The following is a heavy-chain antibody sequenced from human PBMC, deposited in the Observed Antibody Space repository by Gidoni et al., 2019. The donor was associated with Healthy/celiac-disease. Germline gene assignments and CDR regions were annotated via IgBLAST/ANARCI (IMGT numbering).Heavy chain of an antibody. J-gene: IGHJ5*02. CDR1: GDGFTSYW. V-gene: IGHV5-51*03. CDR3: ARRDILTGYGNWFDP. D-gene: IGHD3-9*01. CDR2: IYPGDSDT. Sequence: EVQLVQSGAEVKKPGAALKVYCKGSGDGFTSYWIGWVRQMPGKGLEWMGIIYPGDSDTRYSPSFQGQVTISADKSISTAYLQWSSLKASDTAMYYCARRDILTGYGNWFDPWGQGTLVTVSS.